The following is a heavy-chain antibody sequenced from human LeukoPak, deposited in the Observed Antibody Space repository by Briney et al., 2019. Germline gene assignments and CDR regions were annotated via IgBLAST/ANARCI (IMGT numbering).Heavy chain of an antibody. V-gene: IGHV1-46*01. J-gene: IGHJ4*02. Sequence: ASVKVSCKASGYTFTKYNMHWVRQAPGQGLEWMGRIKPSGGTTSYAQKFQGRVTMTSDMSTSTVYMELRSLRSEDTAVYYCARGEYHQDGIGYNRFDNWGQGALVTVSS. D-gene: IGHD5-24*01. CDR3: ARGEYHQDGIGYNRFDN. CDR2: IKPSGGTT. CDR1: GYTFTKYN.